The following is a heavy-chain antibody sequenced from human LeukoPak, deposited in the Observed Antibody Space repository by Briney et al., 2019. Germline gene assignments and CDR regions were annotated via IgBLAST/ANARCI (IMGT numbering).Heavy chain of an antibody. V-gene: IGHV3-53*01. CDR3: TRDHRAMGRDTKGFDP. CDR2: IESGGKT. D-gene: IGHD2-2*01. Sequence: GGSLRLSCEVSGFMVNNNYMSWVRQAPGKGLEWVSVIESGGKTSYGDSVKGRFTISRDNSKNTLYLQMNSLVAGDTAVYYCTRDHRAMGRDTKGFDPWGQGTLVTVSS. J-gene: IGHJ5*02. CDR1: GFMVNNNY.